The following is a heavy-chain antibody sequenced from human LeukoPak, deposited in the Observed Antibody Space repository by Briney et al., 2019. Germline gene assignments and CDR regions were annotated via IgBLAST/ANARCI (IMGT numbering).Heavy chain of an antibody. CDR2: FDPEDGET. CDR1: GYTLTELS. V-gene: IGHV1-24*01. Sequence: GASVKVSCKVSGYTLTELSMHWVRQAPGKGLEWMGGFDPEDGETIYAQKFQGRVTMTEDTSTDTACMEPSRLRSEDTAVYYCATRPGLAYFDLWGRGTLVTVSS. J-gene: IGHJ2*01. CDR3: ATRPGLAYFDL. D-gene: IGHD3/OR15-3a*01.